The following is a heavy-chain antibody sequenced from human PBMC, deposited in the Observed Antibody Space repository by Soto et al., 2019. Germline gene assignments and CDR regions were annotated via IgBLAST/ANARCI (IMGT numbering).Heavy chain of an antibody. D-gene: IGHD3-3*01. V-gene: IGHV3-23*01. CDR1: GFTFSGYA. CDR2: IGGRGFST. CDR3: AKRGDDFRSDYYYYFDC. J-gene: IGHJ4*02. Sequence: GGSLRLSCAASGFTFSGYAVSWVRQAPGKGLEWVSAIGGRGFSTYYADSVKGRFTISRDNSKNTLYLQMNSLRVEDTAVYYCAKRGDDFRSDYYYYFDCWGLGTLVTVSS.